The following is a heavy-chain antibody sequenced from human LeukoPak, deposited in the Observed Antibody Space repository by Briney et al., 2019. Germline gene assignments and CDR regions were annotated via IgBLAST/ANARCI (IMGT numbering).Heavy chain of an antibody. Sequence: GGSLRLSCAASGFTFSSYAMRWVRQAPGKGLEWVSAISGSGGSTYYADSVRGRFTISRDNSKNTLYLQMNSLRAEDTAVYYCAKGAYDYIEMGYFDYWGQGTLVTVSS. V-gene: IGHV3-23*01. CDR1: GFTFSSYA. CDR3: AKGAYDYIEMGYFDY. D-gene: IGHD5-12*01. J-gene: IGHJ4*02. CDR2: ISGSGGST.